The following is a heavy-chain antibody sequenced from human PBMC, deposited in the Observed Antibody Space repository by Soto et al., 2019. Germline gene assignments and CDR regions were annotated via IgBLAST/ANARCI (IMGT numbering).Heavy chain of an antibody. J-gene: IGHJ4*02. V-gene: IGHV4-34*01. CDR1: GGSFSGYY. CDR2: INHSGST. CDR3: ARGRAVRGVIPFDY. D-gene: IGHD3-10*01. Sequence: SETLSLTCAVYGGSFSGYYWSWIRQPPGKGLEWIGEINHSGSTNYNPSLKSRVTISVDTSKNQFSLKLSSVTAADTAVYYCARGRAVRGVIPFDYWGQGTLVTVS.